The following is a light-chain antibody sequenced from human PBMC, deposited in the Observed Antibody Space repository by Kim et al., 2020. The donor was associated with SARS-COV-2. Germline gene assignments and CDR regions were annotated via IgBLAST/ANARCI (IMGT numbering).Light chain of an antibody. CDR2: GAS. CDR3: QQYGSSPYT. V-gene: IGKV3-20*01. CDR1: QSVSSSY. J-gene: IGKJ2*01. Sequence: VSAGERATLTGRASQSVSSSYLGWYQQKPGQAPRLLNYGASSRATGIPGRFSGSGSGTDFTLTISRLEPEDFAVYCCQQYGSSPYTFGQGTKLEI.